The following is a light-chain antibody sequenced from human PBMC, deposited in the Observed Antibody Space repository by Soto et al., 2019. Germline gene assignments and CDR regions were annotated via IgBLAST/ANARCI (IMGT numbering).Light chain of an antibody. CDR3: QQYHNWPPSP. Sequence: DILLTHSQATLSLSPCERATRCSSASLSVSSNLAWSQQKPGQAPSLLIYGASTRATGIPARFSGSGSGTEFTLTISSLQSEDFAVYSCQQYHNWPPSPFGQGTKVDI. J-gene: IGKJ2*01. V-gene: IGKV3-15*01. CDR2: GAS. CDR1: LSVSSN.